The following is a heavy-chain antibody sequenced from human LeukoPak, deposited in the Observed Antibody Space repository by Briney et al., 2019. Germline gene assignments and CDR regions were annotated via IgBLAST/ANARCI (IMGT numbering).Heavy chain of an antibody. D-gene: IGHD2-2*01. CDR2: TRNKPNSYTT. Sequence: PGGSLRLSCAASGFTFSDHYMDWVRQAPGKGLEWVGRTRNKPNSYTTEYAASVKGRFTISRDDSKNSLYLQMNSLKTEGTAVYYCARLGYCSSTSCRQAFDIWGQGTMVTVSS. J-gene: IGHJ3*02. V-gene: IGHV3-72*01. CDR3: ARLGYCSSTSCRQAFDI. CDR1: GFTFSDHY.